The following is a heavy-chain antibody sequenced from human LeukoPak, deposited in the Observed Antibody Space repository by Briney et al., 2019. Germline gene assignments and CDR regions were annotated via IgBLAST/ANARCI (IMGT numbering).Heavy chain of an antibody. V-gene: IGHV4-39*07. CDR3: ARGLRQITTHRRGGYYFDY. CDR2: INHSGST. CDR1: GGSISSSSYF. D-gene: IGHD3-3*01. J-gene: IGHJ4*02. Sequence: SETLSLTCTVSGGSISSSSYFWGWIRQPPGKGLEWIGEINHSGSTNYNPSLKSRVTISVDTSKNQFSLKLGSVTAADTAVYYCARGLRQITTHRRGGYYFDYWGQGTLVTVSS.